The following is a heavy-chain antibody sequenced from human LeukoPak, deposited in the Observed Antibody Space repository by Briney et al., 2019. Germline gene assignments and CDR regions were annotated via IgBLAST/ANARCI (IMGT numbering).Heavy chain of an antibody. V-gene: IGHV3-23*01. CDR2: ISGSGGST. J-gene: IGHJ4*02. D-gene: IGHD1-26*01. CDR1: GFTFSSYA. Sequence: GGSLRLSCAASGFTFSSYAMSWVRQAPGKGLEWVSSISGSGGSTYYADSVKGRFTISRDNSKNTLYLQMNSLRGEDTAVYYCAKDRERTIADYFDYWGQGSLVTVSS. CDR3: AKDRERTIADYFDY.